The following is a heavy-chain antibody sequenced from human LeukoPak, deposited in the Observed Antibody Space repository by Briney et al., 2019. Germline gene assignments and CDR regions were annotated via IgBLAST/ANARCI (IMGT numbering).Heavy chain of an antibody. D-gene: IGHD6-13*01. CDR2: VNGDGSST. CDR3: ARDGIAAVDFDY. CDR1: GFPLNTYL. V-gene: IGHV3-74*01. J-gene: IGHJ4*02. Sequence: GALRLSFATPGFPLNTYLMPWVRQTPGKGLVWVSRVNGDGSSTNYADSVKGRFTISRDNAKNTLYLQMNSLRAEDTAVYYCARDGIAAVDFDYWGQGILVTVSS.